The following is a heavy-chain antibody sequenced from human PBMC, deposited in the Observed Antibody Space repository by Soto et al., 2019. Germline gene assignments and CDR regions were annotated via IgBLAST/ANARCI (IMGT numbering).Heavy chain of an antibody. V-gene: IGHV3-30*18. CDR1: GFSFSKYA. CDR2: ISYDGSNK. Sequence: GGSLRLSCAASGFSFSKYAVHWVRQAPGKGLEWVADISYDGSNKYYGDSVKGRFTISRDNSKNTLYLQMNSLRAEDTAVYYCAKEGEYSSGWDNFDYWGQGTLVTVSS. CDR3: AKEGEYSSGWDNFDY. J-gene: IGHJ4*02. D-gene: IGHD6-19*01.